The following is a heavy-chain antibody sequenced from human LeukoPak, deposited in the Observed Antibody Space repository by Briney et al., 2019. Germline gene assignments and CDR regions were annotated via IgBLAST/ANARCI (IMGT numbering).Heavy chain of an antibody. CDR1: GYTLTELS. CDR2: FDPEDGET. V-gene: IGHV1-24*01. CDR3: ATDATTVTSDYYYGMDV. Sequence: ASVKVSCKVSGYTLTELSMHWVRQAPGKGLGWVGGFDPEDGETIYAQKFQGRVTMTEDTSTDTAYMELSSLRSEDTAVYYCATDATTVTSDYYYGMDVWGQGTTVTVSS. D-gene: IGHD4-17*01. J-gene: IGHJ6*02.